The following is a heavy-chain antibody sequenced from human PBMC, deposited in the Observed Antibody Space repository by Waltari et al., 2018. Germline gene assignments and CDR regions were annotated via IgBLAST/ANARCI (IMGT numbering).Heavy chain of an antibody. CDR3: ARAIDYDSSGHREDY. CDR2: IYYSGST. CDR1: GGSISSGGYY. Sequence: QVQLQESGPGLVKPSQTLSLTCTVSGGSISSGGYYWSWIRQHPGKGLEWIGYIYYSGSTYYNPAPKGRVTISVDTSKNQFSLKLSSVTAADTAVYYCARAIDYDSSGHREDYCGQGTLVTVSS. V-gene: IGHV4-31*03. D-gene: IGHD3-22*01. J-gene: IGHJ4*02.